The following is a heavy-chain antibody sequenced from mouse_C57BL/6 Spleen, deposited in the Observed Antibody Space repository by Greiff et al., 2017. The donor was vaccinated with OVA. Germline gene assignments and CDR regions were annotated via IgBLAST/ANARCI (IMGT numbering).Heavy chain of an antibody. J-gene: IGHJ4*01. D-gene: IGHD2-3*01. Sequence: VMLVESGPGLVQPSQSLSITCTVSGFSLTSYGVHWVRQSPGKGLEWLGVIWSGGSTDYNAAFISRLSISKDNSKSQVFFKMNSLQADDTAIYYCARIGGDDGYYYAMDYWGQGTSVTVSS. CDR3: ARIGGDDGYYYAMDY. CDR2: IWSGGST. V-gene: IGHV2-2*01. CDR1: GFSLTSYG.